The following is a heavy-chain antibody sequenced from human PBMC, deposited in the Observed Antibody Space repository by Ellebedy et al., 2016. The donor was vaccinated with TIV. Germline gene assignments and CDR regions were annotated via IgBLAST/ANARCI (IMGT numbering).Heavy chain of an antibody. Sequence: GESLKISCAASGFTFSNYWMSWVRQAPGKGLEWVANIKQDGSEKYYVDSVKSRFSISRDNAKNSLYVQMNSLRDEDTAVHYCARDQWLGRAYYFDSWGQGTLVTVSS. D-gene: IGHD6-19*01. CDR2: IKQDGSEK. CDR1: GFTFSNYW. J-gene: IGHJ4*02. CDR3: ARDQWLGRAYYFDS. V-gene: IGHV3-7*01.